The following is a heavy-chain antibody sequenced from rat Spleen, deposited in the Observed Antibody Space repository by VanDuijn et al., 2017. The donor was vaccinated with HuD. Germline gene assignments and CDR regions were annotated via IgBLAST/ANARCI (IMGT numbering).Heavy chain of an antibody. CDR3: ARGPMHPKGNYFDY. CDR2: ISSGGGA. D-gene: IGHD1-7*01. Sequence: QVQLKESGPGLVQPSQTLSLTCTVSGFSLTSYHVSWVRQPPGKGLEWIAAISSGGGAFYTSALKSRLSISRDTSKSQVFLKVTSLQTEDIATYYCARGPMHPKGNYFDYWGQGLMVTVSS. CDR1: GFSLTSYH. J-gene: IGHJ2*01. V-gene: IGHV2S12*01.